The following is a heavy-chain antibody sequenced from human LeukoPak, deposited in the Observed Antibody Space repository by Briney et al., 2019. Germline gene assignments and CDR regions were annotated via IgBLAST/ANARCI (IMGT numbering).Heavy chain of an antibody. J-gene: IGHJ4*02. Sequence: SETLSLTCTVSGDSISSGGYYWPWIRQHPGKGLEWIGNIFTSGNTYYNPSLKGRVFTSVDTSKSQFFLRLTSVTAADTAVYYCARATLRGDPFDFWGQGIQVTVSS. D-gene: IGHD2-21*02. CDR1: GDSISSGGYY. V-gene: IGHV4-31*03. CDR3: ARATLRGDPFDF. CDR2: IFTSGNT.